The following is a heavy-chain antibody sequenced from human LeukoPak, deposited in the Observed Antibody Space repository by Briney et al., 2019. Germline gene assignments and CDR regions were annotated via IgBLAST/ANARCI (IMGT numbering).Heavy chain of an antibody. Sequence: SETLSLTCTVSGGSISSSSYYWGWIRQPPGKGLEWIGSIYYSGSTNYNPSLKSRVTISVDTSKNQFSLKLSSVTAADTAVYYCARGYKNDYWGQGTLVTVSS. D-gene: IGHD2-2*02. V-gene: IGHV4-39*07. J-gene: IGHJ4*02. CDR1: GGSISSSSYY. CDR2: IYYSGST. CDR3: ARGYKNDY.